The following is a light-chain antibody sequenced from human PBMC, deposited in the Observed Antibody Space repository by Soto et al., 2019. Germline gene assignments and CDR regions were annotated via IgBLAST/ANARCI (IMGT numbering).Light chain of an antibody. CDR3: QSYDSSLVV. V-gene: IGLV1-40*01. J-gene: IGLJ2*01. CDR1: SSNIGAGYD. CDR2: GNS. Sequence: QSVLTQPPSVSGAPGQRVTISCTVSSSNIGAGYDVHWYQQLPGTAPKLLIYGNSNRPSGVPDRFSGSKSGTSASLAITGLQAEDEADYYCQSYDSSLVVFGGGTKLTVL.